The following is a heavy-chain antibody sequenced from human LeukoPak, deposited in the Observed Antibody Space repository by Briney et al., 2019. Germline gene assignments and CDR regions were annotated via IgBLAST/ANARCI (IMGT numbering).Heavy chain of an antibody. Sequence: SETLSLTCTVSGGSISSGNFYWGWIRQPPGKGLEWIASIHYFGTTYYNPSLKSRVTISVDTSKNQFSLKLSSVTAADTAVYYCATTEGIVPAAIPWGQGTLVTVSS. J-gene: IGHJ5*02. CDR1: GGSISSGNFY. CDR3: ATTEGIVPAAIP. D-gene: IGHD2-2*01. CDR2: IHYFGTT. V-gene: IGHV4-39*01.